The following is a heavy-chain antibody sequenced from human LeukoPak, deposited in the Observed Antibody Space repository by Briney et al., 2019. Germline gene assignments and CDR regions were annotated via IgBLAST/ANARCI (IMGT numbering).Heavy chain of an antibody. CDR2: ISGDGGST. J-gene: IGHJ5*02. V-gene: IGHV3-43*02. Sequence: GGSLRLSCAASGFTFDDYAMHWVRQAPGKGLEWVSLISGDGGSTYYADSVKGRFTISRDNSTNSLYLQMNSLRTEDTALYYCAGGGEWLVPNWFDPWGQGTLVTVSS. CDR1: GFTFDDYA. CDR3: AGGGEWLVPNWFDP. D-gene: IGHD6-19*01.